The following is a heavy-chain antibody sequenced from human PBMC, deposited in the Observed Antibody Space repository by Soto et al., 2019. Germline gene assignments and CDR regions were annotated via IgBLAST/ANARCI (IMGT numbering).Heavy chain of an antibody. CDR1: GFTFSSYG. J-gene: IGHJ4*02. V-gene: IGHV3-30*18. Sequence: PGGSLRLSCADSGFTFSSYGMHWVRQAPGKGLEWVAVISYDGSNKYYADSVKGRFTISRDNSKNTLYLQMNSLRAEDTAVYYCAKDAEGSWIQTYDWGQGTLVTVSS. CDR3: AKDAEGSWIQTYD. D-gene: IGHD5-18*01. CDR2: ISYDGSNK.